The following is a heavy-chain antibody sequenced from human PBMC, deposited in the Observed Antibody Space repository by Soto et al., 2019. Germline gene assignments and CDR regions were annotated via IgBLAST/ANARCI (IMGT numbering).Heavy chain of an antibody. CDR1: GGSISSGGYY. Sequence: PSETLSLTCTFSGGSISSGGYYWSWIRQHPGKGLEWIGYIYYSGSTYYNPSLKSRVTISVDTSKNQFSLKLSSVAAADTAVYYCARASDYGDYYFESWGQGTLVTVSS. J-gene: IGHJ4*02. D-gene: IGHD4-17*01. CDR2: IYYSGST. V-gene: IGHV4-31*03. CDR3: ARASDYGDYYFES.